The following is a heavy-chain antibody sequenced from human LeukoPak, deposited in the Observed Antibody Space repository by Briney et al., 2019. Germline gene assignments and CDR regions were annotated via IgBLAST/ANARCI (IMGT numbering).Heavy chain of an antibody. V-gene: IGHV1-69*13. Sequence: ASVKVSCKASGGTFSSYAISWVRQAPGLGLEWMGAIIPIFGTANYAQKFQGRVTITADESTSTAYMELSSLRSEDTAVYYCARDWGDSSSLLSHYYYMDVWGKGTTVTVSS. CDR1: GGTFSSYA. CDR3: ARDWGDSSSLLSHYYYMDV. J-gene: IGHJ6*03. D-gene: IGHD6-6*01. CDR2: IIPIFGTA.